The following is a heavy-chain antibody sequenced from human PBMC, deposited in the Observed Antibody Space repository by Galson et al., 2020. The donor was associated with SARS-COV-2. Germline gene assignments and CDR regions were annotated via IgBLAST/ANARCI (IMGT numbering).Heavy chain of an antibody. CDR1: GSTVRSNY. CDR3: ASLLGYCSGGSCTRGDY. V-gene: IGHV3-53*01. CDR2: IYSGGST. Sequence: GGSLRPSCAASGSTVRSNYMSWVRQSPGKGLEWVSFIYSGGSTYYADSVKGRFTISRDNSKNTLYLQMNSLRAEDTAVYYCASLLGYCSGGSCTRGDYGGQGALVTVSS. D-gene: IGHD2-15*01. J-gene: IGHJ4*02.